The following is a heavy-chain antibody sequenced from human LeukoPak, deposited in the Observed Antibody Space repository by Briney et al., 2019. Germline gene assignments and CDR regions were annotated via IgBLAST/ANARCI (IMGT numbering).Heavy chain of an antibody. CDR2: ISSSGSTI. V-gene: IGHV3-11*01. Sequence: GGSLRLSCAASRFTFSSHYMSWIRQAPGKGLEWVSYISSSGSTIYYADSVKGRFTISRDNAKNSLYLQMNSLRAEDTAVYYCARDSLFTAGMDVWGQGTTVTVSS. CDR1: RFTFSSHY. CDR3: ARDSLFTAGMDV. D-gene: IGHD3-3*01. J-gene: IGHJ6*02.